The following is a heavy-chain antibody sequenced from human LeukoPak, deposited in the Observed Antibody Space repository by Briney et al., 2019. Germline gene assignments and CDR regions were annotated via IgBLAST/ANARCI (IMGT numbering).Heavy chain of an antibody. Sequence: SETLSLTCAVYGGSFSGYYWSWIRQPPGKGPEWIGEINHSGSTNYNPSLKSRVTISVDTSKNQFSLKLSSVTAADTAVYYCARDVVVVLRRDPYYYYYGMDVWGQGTTVTVSS. CDR1: GGSFSGYY. CDR2: INHSGST. J-gene: IGHJ6*02. D-gene: IGHD2-2*01. V-gene: IGHV4-34*01. CDR3: ARDVVVVLRRDPYYYYYGMDV.